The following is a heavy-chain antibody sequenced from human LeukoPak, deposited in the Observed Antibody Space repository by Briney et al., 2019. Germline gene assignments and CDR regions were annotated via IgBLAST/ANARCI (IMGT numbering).Heavy chain of an antibody. J-gene: IGHJ4*02. Sequence: KTGGSLRLSCTAPGSTFSNAWMSWVRQAPGKGLEWVGRIKSKTDGGTTDYAAPVKGRFTISRDDSKNTLYLQMNSLKTEDTAVYYCTTRSRTIFGVASYWGQGTLVTVSS. D-gene: IGHD3-3*01. CDR1: GSTFSNAW. V-gene: IGHV3-15*01. CDR3: TTRSRTIFGVASY. CDR2: IKSKTDGGTT.